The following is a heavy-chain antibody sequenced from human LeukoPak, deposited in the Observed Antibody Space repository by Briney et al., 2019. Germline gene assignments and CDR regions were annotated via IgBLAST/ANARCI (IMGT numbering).Heavy chain of an antibody. CDR3: AKDSTMIVMRGVGVYWYFDL. CDR2: ISGSGDST. J-gene: IGHJ2*01. V-gene: IGHV3-23*01. CDR1: GFTFSSYA. D-gene: IGHD3-22*01. Sequence: PGGSLRLSCAASGFTFSSYAMSWVRQAPGKGLEWVSAISGSGDSTYYADSVRGRFTISRDNSKNTLYLQMNSLRAEDTAVYYCAKDSTMIVMRGVGVYWYFDLWGRGTLVTVSS.